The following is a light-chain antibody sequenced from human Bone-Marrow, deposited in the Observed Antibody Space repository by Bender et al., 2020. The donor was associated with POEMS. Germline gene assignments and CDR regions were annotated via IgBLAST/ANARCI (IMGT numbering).Light chain of an antibody. CDR2: VNSNGSH. V-gene: IGLV4-69*01. J-gene: IGLJ2*01. Sequence: QLVLTQSPSASASLGASVKLTCTLTSGHSSYAIAWHQQQPEKGPRFLMKVNSNGSHNKGDGSPDRFSGSSSGAERYLTISSLPSEDEADYYCQTWGTGIHVVFGGGTKLTVL. CDR3: QTWGTGIHVV. CDR1: SGHSSYA.